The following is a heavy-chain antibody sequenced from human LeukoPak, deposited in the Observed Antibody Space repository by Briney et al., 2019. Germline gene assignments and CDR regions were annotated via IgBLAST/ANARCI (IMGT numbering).Heavy chain of an antibody. CDR3: ARGLAAAGHLTAVDY. V-gene: IGHV4-59*01. J-gene: IGHJ4*02. CDR1: GGSISSYY. CDR2: IYYSGST. D-gene: IGHD6-13*01. Sequence: SETLSLTCTVSGGSISSYYWSWIRQPPGKGLEWIAYIYYSGSTNYNPSLKSRVTISVDTSKNQFSLKLSSVTAADTAVYYCARGLAAAGHLTAVDYWGQGTLVTVSS.